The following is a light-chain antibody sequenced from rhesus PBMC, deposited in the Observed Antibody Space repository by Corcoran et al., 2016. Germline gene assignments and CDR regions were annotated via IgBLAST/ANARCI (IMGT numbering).Light chain of an antibody. CDR2: GAS. V-gene: IGKV3S9*01. J-gene: IGKJ4*01. CDR3: QQYSNWPLT. CDR1: QRVSSY. Sequence: EIVMTQSPATLSLSPGERATLSCRASQRVSSYVAWYQQKPEQAPRLLIYGASSRATGIPARFSGRGSGTDFALSISSLEPEDFAVYYCQQYSNWPLTFGGGTKVEIK.